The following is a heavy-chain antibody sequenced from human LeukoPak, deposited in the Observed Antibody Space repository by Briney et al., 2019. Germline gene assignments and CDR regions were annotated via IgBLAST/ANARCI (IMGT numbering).Heavy chain of an antibody. CDR2: INHSGST. J-gene: IGHJ5*02. CDR1: GGSFSGYY. Sequence: SETLSLTCAVYGGSFSGYYWSWIRQPPGKGLEWIGEINHSGSTNYNPSLKSRVTISVDTSKNQFSLKLSSVTAADTAVYYCARGFSSNWFDPWGQGTLVTVSS. CDR3: ARGFSSNWFDP. V-gene: IGHV4-34*01.